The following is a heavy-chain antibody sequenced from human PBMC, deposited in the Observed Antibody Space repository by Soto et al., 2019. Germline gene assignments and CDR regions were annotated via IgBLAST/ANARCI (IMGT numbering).Heavy chain of an antibody. CDR2: IIPLFRTP. CDR1: GGTFSSSA. J-gene: IGHJ6*02. D-gene: IGHD4-4*01. Sequence: QVQLVQSGAEMKEPGSSVKVSCKTSGGTFSSSAISWLRQAPGQGLEWMGGIIPLFRTPDYAQKFQGRVTIAADDSTSTAYRELSSLRSEDTAVYYWARDNDRLQLGGNYYYMLDVWGQGTTITVSS. V-gene: IGHV1-69*12. CDR3: ARDNDRLQLGGNYYYMLDV.